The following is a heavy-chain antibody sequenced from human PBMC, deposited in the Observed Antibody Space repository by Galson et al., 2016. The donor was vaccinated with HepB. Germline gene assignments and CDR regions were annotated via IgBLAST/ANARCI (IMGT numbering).Heavy chain of an antibody. J-gene: IGHJ4*02. D-gene: IGHD4-23*01. CDR1: GFAFRFYT. Sequence: SLRLSCAVSGFAFRFYTMSWVRQAPGKGLEWVSTITVAGGTYYAGSVKGRFTISRDYSKTTLYLQMDSLRAEDTAVYYCAKYMTAVAGVAFDSWGQGTLVTVSS. CDR3: AKYMTAVAGVAFDS. V-gene: IGHV3-23*01. CDR2: ITVAGGT.